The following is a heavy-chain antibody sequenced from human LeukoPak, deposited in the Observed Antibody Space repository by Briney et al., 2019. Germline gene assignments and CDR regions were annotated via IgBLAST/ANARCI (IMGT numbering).Heavy chain of an antibody. CDR2: IYTSGST. Sequence: SETLSLTCTVPGDSISSGNYYWTWIRHPAGKGLEWIGRIYTSGSTNYNPSLKSRVTISVDTSKNQFSLKLSSVTAADTAVYYCATLGYSYGTDYWGQGTLVTVSS. CDR3: ATLGYSYGTDY. J-gene: IGHJ4*02. D-gene: IGHD5-18*01. CDR1: GDSISSGNYY. V-gene: IGHV4-61*02.